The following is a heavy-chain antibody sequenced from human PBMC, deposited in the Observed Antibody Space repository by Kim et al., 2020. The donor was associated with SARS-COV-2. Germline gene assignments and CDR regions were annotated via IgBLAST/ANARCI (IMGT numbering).Heavy chain of an antibody. J-gene: IGHJ3*02. V-gene: IGHV3-21*01. CDR3: ARDLHRHDAFDI. CDR2: ISSSSSYI. Sequence: GGSLRLSCAASGFTFSSYSMNWVRQAPGKGLEWVSSISSSSSYIYYADSVKGRFTISRDNAKNSLYLQMNSLRAEDTAVYYCARDLHRHDAFDIWGQGTMVTVSS. CDR1: GFTFSSYS.